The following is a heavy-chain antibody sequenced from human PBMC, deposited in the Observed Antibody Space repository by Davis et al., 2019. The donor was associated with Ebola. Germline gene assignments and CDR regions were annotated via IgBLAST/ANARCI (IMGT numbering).Heavy chain of an antibody. CDR2: ISYDGTYK. V-gene: IGHV3-33*05. CDR1: GYTLIESS. J-gene: IGHJ6*02. Sequence: SCKVSGYTLIESSVHWVRQAPGKGLEWVAVISYDGTYKFYADSVKGRFTISRDNSKNTLYLQMNSLRAEDTAVYYCARIYFYYYGMDVWGQGTTVTVSS. CDR3: ARIYFYYYGMDV.